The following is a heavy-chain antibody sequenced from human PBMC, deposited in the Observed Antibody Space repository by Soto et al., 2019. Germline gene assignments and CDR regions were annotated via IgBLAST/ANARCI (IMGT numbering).Heavy chain of an antibody. CDR3: ASGKTQMTQDRMGFYYYMDV. J-gene: IGHJ6*03. V-gene: IGHV1-69*08. D-gene: IGHD2-15*01. Sequence: QVQLVQSGAEVKKPGSSVKISCTASGDTFNNGLFPWVRRAPAQGLEWMGRFSPLLAASNYAEKFQDRATITADKSTNTAYLELSGLKSEDSAIYYCASGKTQMTQDRMGFYYYMDVWGKGTTVTVSS. CDR2: FSPLLAAS. CDR1: GDTFNNGL.